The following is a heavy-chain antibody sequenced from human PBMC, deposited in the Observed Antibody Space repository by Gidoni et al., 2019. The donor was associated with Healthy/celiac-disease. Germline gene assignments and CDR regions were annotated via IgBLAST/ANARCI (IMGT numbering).Heavy chain of an antibody. CDR2: ISSSSSYI. Sequence: EVQLVESGGGLVKPGVSLRLSCAASGFTFRSYSMNWVRQAPGKGREWVSSISSSSSYIYYADSGKGRFTISRENAKNSLYLQMNSLRAEDTAVYYCARDQGGYGDAPYYYYYGMDVGGQGTTVTVSS. D-gene: IGHD4-17*01. CDR1: GFTFRSYS. CDR3: ARDQGGYGDAPYYYYYGMDV. V-gene: IGHV3-21*01. J-gene: IGHJ6*02.